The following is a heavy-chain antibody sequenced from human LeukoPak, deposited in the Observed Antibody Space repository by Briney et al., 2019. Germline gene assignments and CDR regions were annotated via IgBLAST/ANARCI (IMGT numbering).Heavy chain of an antibody. J-gene: IGHJ4*02. CDR3: AREGGSDPLYYFDY. CDR2: ISTSGSTI. D-gene: IGHD6-25*01. CDR1: GFTLSTYV. V-gene: IGHV3-48*03. Sequence: PGGSLRLSCAASGFTLSTYVMNWVRQAPGKGLEWVSYISTSGSTIYYTDSVKGRFTISRDNAKNSLYLQMNSLRAEDTAVYYCAREGGSDPLYYFDYWGQGTLVTVSS.